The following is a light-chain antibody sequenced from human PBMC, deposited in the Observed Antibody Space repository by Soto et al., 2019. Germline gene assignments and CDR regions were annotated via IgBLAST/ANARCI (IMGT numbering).Light chain of an antibody. V-gene: IGKV1-5*03. J-gene: IGKJ2*02. Sequence: DIQMTQSPSTLSASVRDRVTITCRASQTITSWLAWYQQRPGKAPKLLIYKASTLESGVPSRFSGSGSGTEVTLTISSLQPDDFATYYCQQYNSYPWTFGHGTRLEIK. CDR1: QTITSW. CDR3: QQYNSYPWT. CDR2: KAS.